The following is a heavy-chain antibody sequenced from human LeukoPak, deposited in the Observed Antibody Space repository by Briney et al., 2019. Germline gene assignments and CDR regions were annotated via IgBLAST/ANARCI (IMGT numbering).Heavy chain of an antibody. CDR2: IYYSGST. D-gene: IGHD3-22*01. V-gene: IGHV4-59*01. CDR1: GGSISSYY. CDR3: ARVGGRYDTSGYLI. Sequence: PSETLSLTCTVSGGSISSYYWTWIRQPPGKGLEWIGYIYYSGSTKYNPSLKSRVTISVDTSKNQFSLKLSSVTAADTAVYYCARVGGRYDTSGYLIWGQGTLVTVSS. J-gene: IGHJ4*02.